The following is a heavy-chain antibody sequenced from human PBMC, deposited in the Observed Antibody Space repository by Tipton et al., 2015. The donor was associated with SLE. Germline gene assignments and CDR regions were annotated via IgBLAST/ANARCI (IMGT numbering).Heavy chain of an antibody. D-gene: IGHD5-18*01. J-gene: IGHJ4*02. CDR3: ASLRRGYSYAYIDY. CDR2: VYYSGFT. CDR1: GYSISIGYF. Sequence: TLSLTCSVSGYSISIGYFWGWVRQPPGRGLEGMGTVYYSGFTFYNPSLKSRVSISVDTSKNQFSLKLSSVTAADTAVYYCASLRRGYSYAYIDYWGQGTLVTVSS. V-gene: IGHV4-38-2*02.